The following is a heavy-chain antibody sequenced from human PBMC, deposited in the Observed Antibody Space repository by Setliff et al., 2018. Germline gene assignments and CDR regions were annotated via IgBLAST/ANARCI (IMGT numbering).Heavy chain of an antibody. J-gene: IGHJ6*03. CDR2: VPSAGGSA. V-gene: IGHV3-23*01. CDR3: AKQGAGNVHYYHYYLDV. D-gene: IGHD6-13*01. CDR1: GFAFRNYG. Sequence: SLRLSCAGSGFAFRNYGMTWIRRVPGKGLEWVASVPSAGGSAYYSASVTGRFTISRESSKNTLHPQMNNLRPDDTAVYYCAKQGAGNVHYYHYYLDVWGTGTMVTVS.